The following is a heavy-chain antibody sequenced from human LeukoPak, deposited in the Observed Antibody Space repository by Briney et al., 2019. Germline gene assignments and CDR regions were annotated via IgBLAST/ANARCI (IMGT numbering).Heavy chain of an antibody. V-gene: IGHV3-72*01. CDR2: IREKDSSYTT. CDR1: EFSVSSKY. D-gene: IGHD3-3*01. Sequence: PGGSLRLSCAASEFSVSSKYMSWVRQAPGKGLEWVGRIREKDSSYTTVYAASVKGRFTISRDDSTNSVFLQMNSLKTEDTAVYYCARAFCSEKQCTLDYWGQGTLVTVSS. J-gene: IGHJ4*02. CDR3: ARAFCSEKQCTLDY.